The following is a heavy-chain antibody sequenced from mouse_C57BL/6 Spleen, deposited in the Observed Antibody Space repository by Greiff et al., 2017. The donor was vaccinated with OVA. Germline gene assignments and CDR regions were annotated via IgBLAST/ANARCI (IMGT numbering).Heavy chain of an antibody. CDR3: ARGYYGSSYGGFDY. V-gene: IGHV3-1*01. D-gene: IGHD1-1*01. Sequence: EVKVVESGPGMVKPSQSLSLTCTVTGYSITSGYDWHWIRHFPGNKLEWMGYISYSGSTNYNPSLKSRISITHDTSKNHFFLKLNSVTTEDTATYYCARGYYGSSYGGFDYWGQGTTLTVSS. CDR1: GYSITSGYD. CDR2: ISYSGST. J-gene: IGHJ2*01.